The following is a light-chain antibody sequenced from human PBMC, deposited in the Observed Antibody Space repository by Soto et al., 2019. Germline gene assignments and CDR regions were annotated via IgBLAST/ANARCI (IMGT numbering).Light chain of an antibody. V-gene: IGKV3D-20*02. CDR1: QSVSSNY. CDR3: QQRHMWPIT. J-gene: IGKJ5*01. Sequence: IVLTQSPDTLSLSPGERATLSCRASQSVSSNYLAWYQQKLGQAPRLLIYDASRRATGIPDRFSGSGSGTDFTLTISRLEPEDSAVYYCQQRHMWPITFGQGTRLEIK. CDR2: DAS.